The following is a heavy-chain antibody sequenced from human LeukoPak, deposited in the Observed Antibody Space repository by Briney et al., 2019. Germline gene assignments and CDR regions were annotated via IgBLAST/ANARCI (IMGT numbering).Heavy chain of an antibody. Sequence: SETLSLTCTVSGGSISSYYWSWIRQPPGKGLEWIGYINYSGSTNYNPSLKSRVTISVDTSKNQFSLKLSSVTAADTAVYYCARLRTYYYGSGSYYTPPYYYGMDVWGQGTTVTVSS. CDR2: INYSGST. V-gene: IGHV4-59*01. CDR3: ARLRTYYYGSGSYYTPPYYYGMDV. J-gene: IGHJ6*02. D-gene: IGHD3-10*01. CDR1: GGSISSYY.